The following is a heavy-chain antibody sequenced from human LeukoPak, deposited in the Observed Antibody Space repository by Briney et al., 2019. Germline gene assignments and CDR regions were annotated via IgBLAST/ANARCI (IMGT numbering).Heavy chain of an antibody. J-gene: IGHJ4*02. V-gene: IGHV3-23*01. Sequence: GGSLRLSCAASGFTFSSYAMSWVRQAPGKGLEWVSAISGSGGSTYYADSVKGWFTISRDNSKNTLYLQMNSLRAEDTAVYYCAKGTYSGYDVDYWGQGTLVTVSS. CDR1: GFTFSSYA. CDR2: ISGSGGST. D-gene: IGHD5-12*01. CDR3: AKGTYSGYDVDY.